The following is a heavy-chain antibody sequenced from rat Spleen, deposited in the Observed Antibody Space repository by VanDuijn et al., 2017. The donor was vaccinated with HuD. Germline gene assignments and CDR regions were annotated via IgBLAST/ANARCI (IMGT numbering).Heavy chain of an antibody. CDR1: VYSITSSYR. V-gene: IGHV3-3*01. D-gene: IGHD1-11*01. CDR3: ARPNYGGYSPYYFDY. CDR2: IDGAGST. J-gene: IGHJ2*01. Sequence: QLQESGPGLVKPSQSLSLTCSVTVYSITSSYRWNWIRKFPGNKLEWMGYIDGAGSTSYNPSLKSRISITRDTSKNQFFLQLNSVTTEDTATYYCARPNYGGYSPYYFDYWGQGVMVTVSS.